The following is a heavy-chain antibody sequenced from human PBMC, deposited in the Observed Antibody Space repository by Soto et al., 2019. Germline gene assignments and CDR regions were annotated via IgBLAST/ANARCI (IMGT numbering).Heavy chain of an antibody. D-gene: IGHD6-13*01. CDR3: ARVGIGAACYHWFDS. V-gene: IGHV1-8*01. CDR2: MNPNSGNT. CDR1: GYTFTSYY. Sequence: QVQLVQSGAEVKKPGASVKVSCKASGYTFTSYYINWVRQATGQGLEWMGWMNPNSGNTGYAHKVPGRVPMTRKDSLSTAHLELSSLRFEDTACYFCARVGIGAACYHWFDSWGQGTLVTVSS. J-gene: IGHJ5*01.